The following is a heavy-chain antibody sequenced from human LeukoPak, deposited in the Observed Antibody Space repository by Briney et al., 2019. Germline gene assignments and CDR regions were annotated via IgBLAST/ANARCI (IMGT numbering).Heavy chain of an antibody. CDR1: GDSISLSFYY. CDR2: VYYSGTT. D-gene: IGHD6-19*01. J-gene: IGHJ4*02. V-gene: IGHV4-39*07. CDR3: ARGTLYRGWSYYLDF. Sequence: SETLSLACSVSGDSISLSFYYWGWIRQPPGKALEWIGSVYYSGTTSYNPSLKSRVTISVDMSKNHFSLRLRSVTAADTAMYYCARGTLYRGWSYYLDFWGQGSQVTVSS.